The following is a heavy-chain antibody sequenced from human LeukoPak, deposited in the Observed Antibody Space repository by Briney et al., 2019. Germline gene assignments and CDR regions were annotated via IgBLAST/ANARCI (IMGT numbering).Heavy chain of an antibody. J-gene: IGHJ6*03. CDR2: IYTSGST. Sequence: PSETLSLTCTVSGYSISSGYFWGWIRQPAGKGLEWIGRIYTSGSTNYNPSLKSRVTMSVDTSKNQFSLKLSSVTAADTAVYYCARIKGYRHYYYMDVWGKGTTVTISS. V-gene: IGHV4-4*07. CDR3: ARIKGYRHYYYMDV. D-gene: IGHD2-15*01. CDR1: GYSISSGYF.